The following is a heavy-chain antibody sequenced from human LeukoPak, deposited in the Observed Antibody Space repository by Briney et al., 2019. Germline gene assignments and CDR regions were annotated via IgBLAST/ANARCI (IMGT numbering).Heavy chain of an antibody. J-gene: IGHJ4*02. V-gene: IGHV4-59*01. D-gene: IGHD5-24*01. Sequence: SETLSLTCTVSGGSISSYYWSWIRQPPGKGLEWIGYIYYSGSTNYNPSLKSRVTISVDTSKNQFSLKLTSVTAADTAVYYCARGRLQFDFWGQGNLVTVSS. CDR3: ARGRLQFDF. CDR2: IYYSGST. CDR1: GGSISSYY.